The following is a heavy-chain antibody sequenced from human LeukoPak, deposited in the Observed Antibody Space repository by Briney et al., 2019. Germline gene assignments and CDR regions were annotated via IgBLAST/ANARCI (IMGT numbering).Heavy chain of an antibody. CDR1: GGSFSGYL. V-gene: IGHV4-34*01. J-gene: IGHJ6*03. CDR2: INHSGTT. D-gene: IGHD3-22*01. CDR3: ARGVKQLARFYFYMDV. Sequence: SETLSLTCGVSGGSFSGYLWNWVRQSPGKGLEWIGEINHSGTTNYNPSLKSRVTISIDRSRNQFSLNLTSVTAADTAVFYCARGVKQLARFYFYMDVWEKGTTVTVSS.